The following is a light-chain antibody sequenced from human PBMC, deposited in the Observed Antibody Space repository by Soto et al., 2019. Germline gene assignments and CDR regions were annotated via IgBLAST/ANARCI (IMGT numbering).Light chain of an antibody. Sequence: DIQMTQSPSTLSASVGDRVTITCRASQSITNCLARYQQKPGKAPKLLIFDASSLRSGVPSRFSSSGSGTEFPLTISSLQPEDFATYYCQQHNPYSPYTFGQGTKLESK. J-gene: IGKJ2*01. CDR3: QQHNPYSPYT. CDR2: DAS. CDR1: QSITNC. V-gene: IGKV1-5*03.